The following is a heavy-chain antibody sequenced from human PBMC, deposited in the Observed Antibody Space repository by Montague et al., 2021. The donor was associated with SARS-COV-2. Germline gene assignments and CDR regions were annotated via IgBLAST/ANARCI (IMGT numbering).Heavy chain of an antibody. CDR3: PRHRRYDVVTYYPDF. Sequence: SETLSLTCSVSGGSFDSDNFFWCWIRQPPGKRLEWIGVISNGGRTFDNPSLKSRATISVHTSRNQLSLNVKSVTAADTADYYCPRHRRYDVVTYYPDFWGQGILVTVSS. CDR1: GGSFDSDNFF. J-gene: IGHJ4*02. D-gene: IGHD3-9*01. V-gene: IGHV4-39*01. CDR2: ISNGGRT.